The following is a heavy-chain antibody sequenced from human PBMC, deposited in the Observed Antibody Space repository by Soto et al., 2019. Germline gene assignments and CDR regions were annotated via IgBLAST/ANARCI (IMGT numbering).Heavy chain of an antibody. V-gene: IGHV3-48*02. CDR2: ISSSSTI. Sequence: PGGSLRLSCAASGFTFSSYSMNWVRQAPGKGLEWVSYISSSSTIYYADSVKGRFTISRDNAKNSLYLQMNSLRDEDTAVYYCARLTMVRGVINYYGMDVWGQGTTVTVSS. D-gene: IGHD3-10*01. CDR1: GFTFSSYS. CDR3: ARLTMVRGVINYYGMDV. J-gene: IGHJ6*02.